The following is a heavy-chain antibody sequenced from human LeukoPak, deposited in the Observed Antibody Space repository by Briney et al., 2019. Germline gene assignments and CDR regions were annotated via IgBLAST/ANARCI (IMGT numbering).Heavy chain of an antibody. CDR3: ARADWGYYGSGSYHWFDP. CDR1: GGSISSYY. D-gene: IGHD3-10*01. CDR2: IYYSGST. Sequence: SETLSLTCTVSGGSISSYYWSWIRQPPGKGLEWIGYIYYSGSTNYNPSLKSRVTISVDTSKNQFSLKLSSVTAADTAVYYCARADWGYYGSGSYHWFDPWGQGTLVTVSS. J-gene: IGHJ5*02. V-gene: IGHV4-59*08.